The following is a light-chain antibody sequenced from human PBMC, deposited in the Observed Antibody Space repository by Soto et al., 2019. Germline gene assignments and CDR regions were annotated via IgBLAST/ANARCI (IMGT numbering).Light chain of an antibody. Sequence: QSVLTQPASVSGAPGQSITISFPGTRRDIGAYNFVSWYQQHPGEVPKLILYDVNVRPSGVSNRFSGSKSGNTASLTISGLQAEDEADYYCTSWTTSTTMIFGGGTKVTVL. V-gene: IGLV2-14*03. CDR1: RRDIGAYNF. CDR2: DVN. CDR3: TSWTTSTTMI. J-gene: IGLJ2*01.